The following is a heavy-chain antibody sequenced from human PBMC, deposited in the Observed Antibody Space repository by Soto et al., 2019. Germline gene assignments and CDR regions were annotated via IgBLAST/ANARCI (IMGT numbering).Heavy chain of an antibody. V-gene: IGHV4-59*08. CDR3: ARRQNWNNLFDT. Sequence: PSETLSLTCTVSGGSITNNYWSWIRQSPGKGLEWIGCSYYSGSTSYNPSLRSRVTISIDTSKTQFSLRLRSVTAADTAVYYCARRQNWNNLFDTWCQGTLVTVSS. J-gene: IGHJ5*02. CDR2: SYYSGST. CDR1: GGSITNNY. D-gene: IGHD1-1*01.